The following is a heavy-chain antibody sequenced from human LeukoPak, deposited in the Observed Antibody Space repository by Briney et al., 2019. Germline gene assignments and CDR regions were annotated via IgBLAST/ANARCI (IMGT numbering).Heavy chain of an antibody. CDR1: GFTFSSYA. D-gene: IGHD4-11*01. V-gene: IGHV3-23*01. Sequence: GGSLTLSCAASGFTFSSYAMSWVRQAPGKGLEWVSAISGSGGSTYYADSVKGRFTISRDNSKNTLYLQMTSLSADDTAVYYCAKPLFPSNCFDYWGQGTLVTVSS. J-gene: IGHJ4*02. CDR3: AKPLFPSNCFDY. CDR2: ISGSGGST.